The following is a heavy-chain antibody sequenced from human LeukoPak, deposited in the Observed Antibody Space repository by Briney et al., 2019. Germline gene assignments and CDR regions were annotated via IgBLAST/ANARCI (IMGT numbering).Heavy chain of an antibody. CDR1: GFTFSSYL. Sequence: GGSLRLSCAASGFTFSSYLMSWVRQAPGKGLEWVANIKQDGSEKYYVDSVKGRFTISRDNAKNSLYLQMNSLRAEDTAVYYCAREGPTDAFDIWGQGAMVTVSS. J-gene: IGHJ3*02. CDR2: IKQDGSEK. CDR3: AREGPTDAFDI. V-gene: IGHV3-7*01.